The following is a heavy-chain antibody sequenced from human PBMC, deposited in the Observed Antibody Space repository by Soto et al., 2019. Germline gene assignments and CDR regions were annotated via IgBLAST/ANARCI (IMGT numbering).Heavy chain of an antibody. CDR1: GYFISSGYY. Sequence: PSETLSLTCAVSGYFISSGYYWGWIRQPPGKGLEWIGSMFHSGSTHYNPSLKSRVTISVDTSKNHFSLRLSSVTASDTAVYYCARGHLVVVPTVGWFDPWGQGNLVTVSS. CDR2: MFHSGST. D-gene: IGHD2-2*01. V-gene: IGHV4-38-2*01. J-gene: IGHJ5*02. CDR3: ARGHLVVVPTVGWFDP.